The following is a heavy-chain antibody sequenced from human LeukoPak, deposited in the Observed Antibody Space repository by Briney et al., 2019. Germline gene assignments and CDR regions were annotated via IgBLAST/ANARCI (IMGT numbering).Heavy chain of an antibody. Sequence: ASVTVSCTASGYTFTSYYMHWVRQAPGQGLEWMGIINPSGGSTSYAQKFQGRVTMTRDTSTSTVYMELSSLRSEDTAVYYCARERFGYCSSTSCYTSVSDYYYYGMDVWGQGTTVTVSS. V-gene: IGHV1-46*01. D-gene: IGHD2-2*02. CDR2: INPSGGST. J-gene: IGHJ6*02. CDR1: GYTFTSYY. CDR3: ARERFGYCSSTSCYTSVSDYYYYGMDV.